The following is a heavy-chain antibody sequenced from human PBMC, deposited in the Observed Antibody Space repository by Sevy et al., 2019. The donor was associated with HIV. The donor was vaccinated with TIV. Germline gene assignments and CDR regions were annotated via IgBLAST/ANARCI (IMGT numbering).Heavy chain of an antibody. CDR1: GYSFTSYW. Sequence: GESLKISCKGSGYSFTSYWISWVRQMPGKGLEWMGRIDPSDSYTNYSPSFQGHVTISADKSISTAYLQWSSLKASDTAMYYCARHSRYRDILTGFATDYWGQGTLVTVSS. D-gene: IGHD3-9*01. CDR3: ARHSRYRDILTGFATDY. V-gene: IGHV5-10-1*01. CDR2: IDPSDSYT. J-gene: IGHJ4*02.